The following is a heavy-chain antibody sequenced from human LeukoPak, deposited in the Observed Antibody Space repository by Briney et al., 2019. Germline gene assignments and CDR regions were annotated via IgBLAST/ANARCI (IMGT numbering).Heavy chain of an antibody. J-gene: IGHJ4*02. V-gene: IGHV1-2*02. CDR1: GYTFTGYY. D-gene: IGHD4-17*01. CDR3: ARSENGDYAPSFDY. CDR2: INPNSGGT. Sequence: GASVKVSCKASGYTFTGYYMHWVRQAPGQGLEWMGWINPNSGGTNYAQKFQGRVTMTRDTSISTAYMELSRLRSDDTVVYYCARSENGDYAPSFDYWGQGTLVTVSS.